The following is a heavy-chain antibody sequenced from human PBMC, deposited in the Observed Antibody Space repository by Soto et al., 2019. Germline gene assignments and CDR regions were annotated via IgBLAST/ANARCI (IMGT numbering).Heavy chain of an antibody. Sequence: LRLSCAASGFSFTTYVMHWVRQAPGKGLEWVAVISHDGSYKYYGDAVKGRFTISRDTSKDAVYLEMNSLRPEDTAVYYCAKGLLAIVGTTLPRDAFNIWGQGTMVTVSS. CDR1: GFSFTTYV. CDR2: ISHDGSYK. V-gene: IGHV3-30*18. J-gene: IGHJ3*02. CDR3: AKGLLAIVGTTLPRDAFNI. D-gene: IGHD1-26*01.